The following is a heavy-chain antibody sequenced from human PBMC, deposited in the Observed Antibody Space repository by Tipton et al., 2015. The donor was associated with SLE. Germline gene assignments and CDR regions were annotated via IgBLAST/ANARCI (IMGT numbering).Heavy chain of an antibody. CDR2: IYYSGST. D-gene: IGHD5-12*01. J-gene: IGHJ4*02. V-gene: IGHV4-59*11. CDR3: ARENSGLDDDYFDY. CDR1: GGSISSHY. Sequence: LRISCTVSGGSISSHYWSWIRQPPGKGLEWIGYIYYSGSTNYNPSLKSRVTISVDTSKNQFSLKLSSVTAADTAVYYCARENSGLDDDYFDYWGQGTLVTVSS.